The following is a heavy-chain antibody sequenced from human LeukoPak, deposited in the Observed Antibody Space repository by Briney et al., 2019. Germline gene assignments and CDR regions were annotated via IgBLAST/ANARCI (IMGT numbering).Heavy chain of an antibody. V-gene: IGHV4-39*07. CDR2: IYYSGST. J-gene: IGHJ6*03. D-gene: IGHD2-2*01. CDR3: ARVYMPRYCSSTSCYYYYMDV. CDR1: GGSISSSSYY. Sequence: SETLSLTCTVSGGSISSSSYYWGWIRQPPGKGLEWIGSIYYSGSTYYNPSLKSRVTISVDTSKNQFSLKLSSVTAADTAVYYCARVYMPRYCSSTSCYYYYMDVWGKGTTVTVSS.